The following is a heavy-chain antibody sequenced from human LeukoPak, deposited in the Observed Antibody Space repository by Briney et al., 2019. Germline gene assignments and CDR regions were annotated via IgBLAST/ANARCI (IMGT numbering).Heavy chain of an antibody. D-gene: IGHD1-1*01. CDR1: GGSISSYY. CDR2: IYYSGST. Sequence: SGTLSLTCTVSGGSISSYYWSWIRQPPGKGLEWIGYIYYSGSTYYNPSLKSRVTISVDTSKNQFSLKLSSVTAADTAVYYCARDSGTTIDYWGQGTLVTVSS. CDR3: ARDSGTTIDY. V-gene: IGHV4-59*12. J-gene: IGHJ4*02.